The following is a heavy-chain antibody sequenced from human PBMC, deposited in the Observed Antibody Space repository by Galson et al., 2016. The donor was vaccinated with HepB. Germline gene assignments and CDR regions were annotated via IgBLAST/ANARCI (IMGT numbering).Heavy chain of an antibody. Sequence: ETLSLTCVVNGGSFSGYYWSWIRQPPGKGLEWIGEMNHSGSTNDNPSLKSRVTISVDTSKNQFSLKVKSVAAADTAVYYCARVSYYYGMDVWGQGTTVIVSS. CDR2: MNHSGST. J-gene: IGHJ6*02. CDR3: ARVSYYYGMDV. CDR1: GGSFSGYY. V-gene: IGHV4-34*01.